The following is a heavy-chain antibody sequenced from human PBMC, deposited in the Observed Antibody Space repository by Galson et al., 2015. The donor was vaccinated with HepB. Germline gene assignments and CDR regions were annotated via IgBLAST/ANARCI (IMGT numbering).Heavy chain of an antibody. V-gene: IGHV3-30*18. Sequence: LRLSCAASGFTFSSYGIHWVRQAPGKGLEWVAVISCDGSIKYYADSVKGRFTISRDNSKNTLYLQMNSLRAEDTAVYYCAKDRGGGSYWEYAFDIWGQGTMVTVSS. J-gene: IGHJ3*02. D-gene: IGHD1-26*01. CDR2: ISCDGSIK. CDR3: AKDRGGGSYWEYAFDI. CDR1: GFTFSSYG.